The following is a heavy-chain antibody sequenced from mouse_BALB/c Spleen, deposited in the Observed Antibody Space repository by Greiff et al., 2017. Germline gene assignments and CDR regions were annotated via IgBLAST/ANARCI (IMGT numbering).Heavy chain of an antibody. J-gene: IGHJ3*01. CDR3: ARLTGTFAY. Sequence: EVKLEESGAELVKPGASVKLSCTASGFNIKDTYMHWVKQRPEQGLEWIGRIDPANGNTKYDPKFQGKATITADTSSNTAYLQLSSLTSEDTAVYYCARLTGTFAYWGQGTLVTVSA. D-gene: IGHD4-1*01. CDR2: IDPANGNT. CDR1: GFNIKDTY. V-gene: IGHV14-3*02.